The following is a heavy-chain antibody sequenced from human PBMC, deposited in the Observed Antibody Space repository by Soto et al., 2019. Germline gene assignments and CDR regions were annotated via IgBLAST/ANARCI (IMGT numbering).Heavy chain of an antibody. J-gene: IGHJ4*02. Sequence: QITLKESGPTLVKPTQTLTLTCTFSGFSLSTSGVGVGWIRQPPGKALEWLALIYWNDDKRYSPSLKSRLTITKDTSKNQVVLTMTNMDPVDTATYYCAHRRIRYCSSTSCYGLDGGYYFDYWGQGTLVTVSS. V-gene: IGHV2-5*01. CDR3: AHRRIRYCSSTSCYGLDGGYYFDY. CDR2: IYWNDDK. CDR1: GFSLSTSGVG. D-gene: IGHD2-2*01.